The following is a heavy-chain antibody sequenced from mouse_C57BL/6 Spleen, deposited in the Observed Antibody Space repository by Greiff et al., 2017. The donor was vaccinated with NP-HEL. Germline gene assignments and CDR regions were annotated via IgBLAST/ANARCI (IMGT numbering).Heavy chain of an antibody. J-gene: IGHJ4*01. CDR1: GFTFSDYG. CDR3: ARNWDDYAMDY. CDR2: ISSGSSTI. D-gene: IGHD4-1*01. V-gene: IGHV5-17*01. Sequence: EVKLMESGGGLVKPGGSLKLSCAASGFTFSDYGMHWVRQAPEKGLEWVAYISSGSSTIYYVDTVKGRFTISRDNAKNTLFLQMTSLRSEDTAMYYCARNWDDYAMDYWGQGTSVTVSS.